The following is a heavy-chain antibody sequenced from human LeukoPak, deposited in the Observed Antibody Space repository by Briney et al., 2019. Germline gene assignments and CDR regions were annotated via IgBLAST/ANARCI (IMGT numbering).Heavy chain of an antibody. V-gene: IGHV3-9*01. J-gene: IGHJ5*02. Sequence: GGSLRLSCAASGFTFDDYAMDWVRQAPGKGLEWVAGISWNSGSIGYADSVKGRFTISRDNAKNSLYLQMNSLRAEDTAVYYCARAGSSGWRNNWFDPWGQGTLVTVSS. CDR2: ISWNSGSI. D-gene: IGHD6-19*01. CDR3: ARAGSSGWRNNWFDP. CDR1: GFTFDDYA.